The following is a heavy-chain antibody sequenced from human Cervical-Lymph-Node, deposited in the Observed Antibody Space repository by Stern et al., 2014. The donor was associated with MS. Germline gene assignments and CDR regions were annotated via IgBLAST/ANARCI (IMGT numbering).Heavy chain of an antibody. CDR3: ARGDRRLRAFDL. J-gene: IGHJ3*01. CDR1: GASMTTGSYY. D-gene: IGHD2-21*02. CDR2: IYTSGSA. Sequence: VQLEESGPGLVKPSQTLSLTCTVSGASMTTGSYYWNWIRQPAGKGVEWIGQIYTSGSASYHPSLKNRLSMSVDTSKTHFPLILSSVTAADTAVYYCARGDRRLRAFDLWGQGTMVTVSS. V-gene: IGHV4-61*02.